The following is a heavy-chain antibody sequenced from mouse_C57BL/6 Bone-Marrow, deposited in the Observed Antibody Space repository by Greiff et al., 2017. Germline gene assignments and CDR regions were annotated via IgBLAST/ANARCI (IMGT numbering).Heavy chain of an antibody. Sequence: VQLQQSGAELARPGASVKLSCKASGYTFTSYGISWVKQRTGQGLEWIGEIYPRSGNTYYNETFKGKATLTADKSSSTAYLELRGVTSEDSAVYFCARSEWLGLWGQGTTLTVSA. CDR2: IYPRSGNT. D-gene: IGHD2-2*01. CDR1: GYTFTSYG. J-gene: IGHJ2*01. CDR3: ARSEWLGL. V-gene: IGHV1-81*01.